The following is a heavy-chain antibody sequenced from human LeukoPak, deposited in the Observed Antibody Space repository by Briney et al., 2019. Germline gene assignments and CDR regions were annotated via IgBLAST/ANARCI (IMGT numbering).Heavy chain of an antibody. V-gene: IGHV3-23*01. J-gene: IGHJ4*02. CDR2: ISGSGGST. CDR1: GFTFSSYA. D-gene: IGHD2-21*02. Sequence: TGGSLRLSCAASGFTFSSYAMSWVRQAPGKGLEWVSAISGSGGSTYYADSVKGRFTISRDSSKNTLYLQMNSLRAEDTAVYYCAKGAAPVVTASFDYWGQGTLVTVSS. CDR3: AKGAAPVVTASFDY.